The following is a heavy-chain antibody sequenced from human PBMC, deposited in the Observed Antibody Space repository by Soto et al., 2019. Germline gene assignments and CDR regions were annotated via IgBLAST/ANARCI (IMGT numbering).Heavy chain of an antibody. D-gene: IGHD3-10*01. CDR3: ARDRGYDAHDYYYNAMDV. V-gene: IGHV3-21*01. Sequence: GGSLRLSCISSGFTFRTYTMNWVRQAPGKGLEWVSGIRGFSPYTFYAESVRGRFTISRDNAKNSLYLQMNSLRAEDTAVYYCARDRGYDAHDYYYNAMDVWGQGTTVTVSS. CDR1: GFTFRTYT. J-gene: IGHJ6*02. CDR2: IRGFSPYT.